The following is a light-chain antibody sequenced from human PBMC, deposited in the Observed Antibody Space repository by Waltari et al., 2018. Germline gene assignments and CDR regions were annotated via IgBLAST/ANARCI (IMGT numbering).Light chain of an antibody. V-gene: IGKV3-20*01. CDR1: QSVSSSY. Sequence: IVLTQSPGTLSLSLGERATLSCRASQSVSSSYLAWYPQKPDQAPRLLIYGASSRATGIPDRFSGSGSGTDFTLTISRLEPEDFAVYYCQQYGASLPWAFGQGTKVEIK. CDR2: GAS. CDR3: QQYGASLPWA. J-gene: IGKJ1*01.